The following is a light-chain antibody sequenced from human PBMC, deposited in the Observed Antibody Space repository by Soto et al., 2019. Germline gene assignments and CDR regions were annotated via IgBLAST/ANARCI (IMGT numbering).Light chain of an antibody. CDR1: QSISSW. J-gene: IGKJ1*01. CDR3: QQYDIYSRT. V-gene: IGKV1-5*01. Sequence: DIQMTQSPSTLSASVGDRVTITCRASQSISSWLARYQQKPGKAPKLLIYDASTLQSGVPSRFSGSGSGTEFTLTISSLQPDDFATYYCQQYDIYSRTFGQGTKVEIK. CDR2: DAS.